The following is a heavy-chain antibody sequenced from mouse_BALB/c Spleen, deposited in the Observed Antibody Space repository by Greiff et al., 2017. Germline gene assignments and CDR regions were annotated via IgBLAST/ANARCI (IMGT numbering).Heavy chain of an antibody. D-gene: IGHD1-1*01. V-gene: IGHV5-6-2*01. CDR3: ARQTLLRSFDY. CDR1: GFTFSSYY. CDR2: INSNGGST. J-gene: IGHJ2*01. Sequence: EVKLVESGGGLVKLGGSLKLSCAASGFTFSSYYMSWVRQTPEKRLELVAAINSNGGSTYYPDTVKGRFTISRDNAKNTLYLQMSSLKSEDTALYYCARQTLLRSFDYWGQGTTLTVSS.